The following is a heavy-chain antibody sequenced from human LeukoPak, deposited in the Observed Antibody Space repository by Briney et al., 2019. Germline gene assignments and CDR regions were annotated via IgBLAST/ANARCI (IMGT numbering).Heavy chain of an antibody. CDR2: IYHSGST. J-gene: IGHJ5*02. Sequence: PSETLSLTCAVSGGSIISSNWWSCVRQPPGKGLEWIWEIYHSGSTNYNPSLKSRVTISVDKSKSQFSLELTSVTAADTAVYYCAREETTPGIAAAGTSVNWFDPWGQGTLVTVSS. V-gene: IGHV4-4*02. CDR3: AREETTPGIAAAGTSVNWFDP. D-gene: IGHD6-13*01. CDR1: GGSIISSNW.